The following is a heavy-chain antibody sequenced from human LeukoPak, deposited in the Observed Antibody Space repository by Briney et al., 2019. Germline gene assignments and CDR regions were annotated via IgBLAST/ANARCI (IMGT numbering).Heavy chain of an antibody. V-gene: IGHV4-34*01. CDR3: ASRVPILRFLAY. Sequence: SETLSLTCAVYGGSFSGYYWSWIRQPPGKGLEWIGEINHSGSTNYNLSLKSRVTISVDTSKNQFSLKLSSVTAADTAVYYCASRVPILRFLAYWGQGTLVTVSS. D-gene: IGHD3-10*01. CDR2: INHSGST. CDR1: GGSFSGYY. J-gene: IGHJ4*02.